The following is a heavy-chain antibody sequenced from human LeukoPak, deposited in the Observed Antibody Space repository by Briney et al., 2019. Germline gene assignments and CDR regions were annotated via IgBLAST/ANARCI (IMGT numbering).Heavy chain of an antibody. D-gene: IGHD6-25*01. CDR1: GFTFSSYE. J-gene: IGHJ1*01. CDR2: ISSSGSTI. CDR3: AKEPTSYSSGWYFHH. V-gene: IGHV3-48*03. Sequence: GGSLRLSCAASGFTFSSYEMNWVRQAPGKGLEWVSYISSSGSTIYYADSVKGRFTISRDNAKNSLYLQMNSLRVEDTAVYYCAKEPTSYSSGWYFHHWGQGTLVTVSS.